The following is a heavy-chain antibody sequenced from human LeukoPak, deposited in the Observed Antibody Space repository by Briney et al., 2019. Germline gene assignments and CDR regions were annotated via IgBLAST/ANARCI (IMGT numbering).Heavy chain of an antibody. D-gene: IGHD5-24*01. CDR2: VYSSGST. V-gene: IGHV4-61*02. J-gene: IGHJ3*02. Sequence: PSETLSLTCTVSGASISSGSHYFTWIRQPAGKGLEWIGRVYSSGSTNYNPSLKSRVTILVDTSKNHFSLKLTSVTAADTAVYYCATEGSPSELHGYNIDAFDMWGQGTMVTVSS. CDR1: GASISSGSHY. CDR3: ATEGSPSELHGYNIDAFDM.